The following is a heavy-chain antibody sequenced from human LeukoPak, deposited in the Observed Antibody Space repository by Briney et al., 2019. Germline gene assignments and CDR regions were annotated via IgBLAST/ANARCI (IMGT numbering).Heavy chain of an antibody. V-gene: IGHV3-74*01. Sequence: GGSLRLSCVVSGFTLSTHWRDWVRHAPGKGRVWVSRINTDGSSTNYADSVKGRFTIPRDHAKNTLYLQMNSLRAEDTAVYYCGTSHNGDPDPFDNWGQGTLVTASP. D-gene: IGHD4-17*01. CDR1: GFTLSTHW. J-gene: IGHJ4*02. CDR2: INTDGSST. CDR3: GTSHNGDPDPFDN.